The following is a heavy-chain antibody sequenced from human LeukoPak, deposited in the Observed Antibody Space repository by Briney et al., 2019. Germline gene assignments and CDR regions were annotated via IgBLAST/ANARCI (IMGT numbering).Heavy chain of an antibody. CDR2: IYVTGT. Sequence: SETLSLTCTVSGGSIGTYYWSWIRQSPGKGLEWIGYIYVTGTRYNPYLQSRVTISVDSSRNQFFLKMSSVTAADTAVYYCARHIGGGIEDMDVWGKGTKAIVSS. CDR1: GGSIGTYY. CDR3: ARHIGGGIEDMDV. J-gene: IGHJ6*03. D-gene: IGHD3-16*02. V-gene: IGHV4-59*08.